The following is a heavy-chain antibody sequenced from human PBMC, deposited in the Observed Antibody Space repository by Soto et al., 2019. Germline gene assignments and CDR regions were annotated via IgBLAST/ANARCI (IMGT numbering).Heavy chain of an antibody. J-gene: IGHJ4*02. D-gene: IGHD2-8*01. CDR1: GGSISIYY. V-gene: IGHV4-59*12. CDR2: IYYSVST. CDR3: ARDKLNGLFDY. Sequence: SETLSLTFTVSGGSISIYYWSWIRQPPGKGLEWIGYIYYSVSTNDNPSLKSRVTISVDTSKNQFSLKLTYVTDADTAVYYCARDKLNGLFDYWGQGNLVTVSS.